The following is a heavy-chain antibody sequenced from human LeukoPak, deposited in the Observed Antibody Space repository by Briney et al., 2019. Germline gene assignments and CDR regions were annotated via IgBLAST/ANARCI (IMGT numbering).Heavy chain of an antibody. CDR1: GFTFSNAW. D-gene: IGHD3-10*01. V-gene: IGHV3-15*01. Sequence: GGSLRLSCAASGFTFSNAWMSWVRQAPGKGLEWVGRIKSNNDGGTTNYTAPVKGRFTISRADSKNTLYLQMNSLKTEDTAVYYCTTYGSGRKFDYWGQGTLVTVSS. J-gene: IGHJ4*02. CDR3: TTYGSGRKFDY. CDR2: IKSNNDGGTT.